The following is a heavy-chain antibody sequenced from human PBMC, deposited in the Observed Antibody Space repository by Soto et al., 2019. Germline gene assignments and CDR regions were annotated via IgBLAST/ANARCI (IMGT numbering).Heavy chain of an antibody. J-gene: IGHJ3*02. CDR3: ASIPAYDYVWGSYRYSFRAFDI. Sequence: PSETLSLTCTVSGGSISSYYWSWIRQPPGKGLEWIGYIYYSGSTNYNPSLKSRVTISVDTSKNQFSLKLSSVTAADTAVYYCASIPAYDYVWGSYRYSFRAFDIWGQGTMVTVSS. CDR1: GGSISSYY. CDR2: IYYSGST. V-gene: IGHV4-59*01. D-gene: IGHD3-16*02.